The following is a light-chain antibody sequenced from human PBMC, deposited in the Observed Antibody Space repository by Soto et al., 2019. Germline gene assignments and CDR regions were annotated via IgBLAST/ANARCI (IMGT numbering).Light chain of an antibody. CDR1: SSNIGSNT. CDR2: SNN. J-gene: IGLJ2*01. Sequence: QAVVTQPPSASGTPGQRATISCSGSSSNIGSNTVNWYQQLPGTAPKLLIYSNNQRPSGVPDRFSGSKSGTSASLAISGLQSEDEADYYCAAWDDSLNGVVFGGGTKVTVL. V-gene: IGLV1-44*01. CDR3: AAWDDSLNGVV.